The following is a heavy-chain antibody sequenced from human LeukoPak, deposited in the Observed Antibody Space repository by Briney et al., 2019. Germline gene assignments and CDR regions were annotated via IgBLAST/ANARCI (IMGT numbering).Heavy chain of an antibody. CDR3: AGHKATTIGWPSDY. CDR2: ISYTGST. D-gene: IGHD5-12*01. Sequence: PSETLSLTCTVSGGSVSSYYWSWIRQPPGKGLEWIGYISYTGSTNYNPSLKSRVTISVDTSKNQFSLKLSSVTAADTAVYYCAGHKATTIGWPSDYWGQGILVTVSS. J-gene: IGHJ4*02. CDR1: GGSVSSYY. V-gene: IGHV4-59*08.